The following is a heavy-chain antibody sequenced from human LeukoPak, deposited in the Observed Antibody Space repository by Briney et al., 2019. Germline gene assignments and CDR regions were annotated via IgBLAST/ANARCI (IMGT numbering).Heavy chain of an antibody. CDR1: GGSISSSSYY. J-gene: IGHJ4*02. CDR3: ARGRSGSSSGWPKRYYFDY. V-gene: IGHV4-39*02. CDR2: ISYSGST. D-gene: IGHD6-19*01. Sequence: SETLSLTCTVSGGSISSSSYYWGWIRQPPGKGLEWIGSISYSGSTNYNPSLKSRVTISADTSRNHFSLNLSSVTAADTAVYYCARGRSGSSSGWPKRYYFDYWGQGTLVTVSS.